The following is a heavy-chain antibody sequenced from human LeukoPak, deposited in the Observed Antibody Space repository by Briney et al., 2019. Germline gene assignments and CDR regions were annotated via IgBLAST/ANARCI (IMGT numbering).Heavy chain of an antibody. CDR2: IHSSGST. D-gene: IGHD5-24*01. V-gene: IGHV4-59*08. CDR1: GGSISPYY. J-gene: IGHJ6*03. Sequence: PSETLSLTCTVSGGSISPYYWTWIRQAPGKGLEYIAYIHSSGSTNYTPSLKSRVTISVDTSKNHFSLEVRSVTAADTAVYYCARLGFGYISNSYYYYMDVWGKGTTVTVSS. CDR3: ARLGFGYISNSYYYYMDV.